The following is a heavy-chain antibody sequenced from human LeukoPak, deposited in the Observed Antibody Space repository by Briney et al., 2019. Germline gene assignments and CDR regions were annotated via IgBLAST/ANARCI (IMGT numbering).Heavy chain of an antibody. V-gene: IGHV3-30-3*01. J-gene: IGHJ6*02. CDR1: GFTFSSYA. Sequence: QPGGSLRLSCAASGFTFSSYAMHWVRQAPGKGLEWVAVISYDGSNKYYADSVKGRFTISRDNSKNTLYLQMHSLRAEDTAVYYCARGGYSSGWALGGYYYGMDVWGQGTTVTVSS. D-gene: IGHD6-19*01. CDR2: ISYDGSNK. CDR3: ARGGYSSGWALGGYYYGMDV.